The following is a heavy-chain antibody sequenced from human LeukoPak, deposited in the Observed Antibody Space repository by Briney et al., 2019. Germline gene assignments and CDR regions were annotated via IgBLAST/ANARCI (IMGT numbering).Heavy chain of an antibody. J-gene: IGHJ4*02. V-gene: IGHV3-48*03. Sequence: PGGSLRLSCAASGFIFSSYETNWVRQAPGKGLEWILYISGCGDIIYYADSVKGRFTISRDNAMNSLFLQMNGLRAEDTAVYYCARASGGGYYYPFDYWGQGTLVSVSS. D-gene: IGHD3-22*01. CDR1: GFIFSSYE. CDR3: ARASGGGYYYPFDY. CDR2: ISGCGDII.